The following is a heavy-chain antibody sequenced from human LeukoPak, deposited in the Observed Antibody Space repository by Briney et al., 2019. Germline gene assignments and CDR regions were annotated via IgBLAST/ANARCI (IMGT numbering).Heavy chain of an antibody. CDR2: IYYSGST. CDR1: GGSISSYY. V-gene: IGHV4-59*01. CDR3: ARGSSGWINYYYYYMDV. D-gene: IGHD6-19*01. Sequence: SETLSLTCAVYGGSISSYYWSWIRQPPGKGLEWIGHIYYSGSTNYNPSLKSRVTISVDTSKNQFSLKLSSVTAADTAVYYCARGSSGWINYYYYYMDVWGKGTTVTISS. J-gene: IGHJ6*03.